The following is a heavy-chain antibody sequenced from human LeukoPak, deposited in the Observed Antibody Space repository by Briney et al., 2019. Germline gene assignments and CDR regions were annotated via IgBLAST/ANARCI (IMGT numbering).Heavy chain of an antibody. CDR2: VYYSGST. CDR3: ARGSSWYGHNWFDP. V-gene: IGHV4-61*05. CDR1: GGSISSSSYY. Sequence: SETLSLTCTVSGGSISSSSYYWGWIRQPPGKGLEWIGYVYYSGSTNYNPSLKSRVTISVDTSKNQFSLKLSSVTAADTAVYYCARGSSWYGHNWFDPWGQGTLLTVSS. D-gene: IGHD6-13*01. J-gene: IGHJ5*02.